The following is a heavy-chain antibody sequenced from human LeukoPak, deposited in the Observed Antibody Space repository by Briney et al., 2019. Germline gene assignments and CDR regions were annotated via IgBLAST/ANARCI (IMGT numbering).Heavy chain of an antibody. CDR1: GFTFHNFG. CDR2: IDPDGNDN. V-gene: IGHV3-30*12. CDR3: ARDSDTSGNHWFFDV. Sequence: GGSLRLSCAASGFTFHNFGMGWVRQAPGKGLQWVAAIDPDGNDNYYADSARGRFVISRDNSKNTLYLQIYSLTVVDTAVYYCARDSDTSGNHWFFDVWGRGTLVIASS. D-gene: IGHD6-19*01. J-gene: IGHJ2*01.